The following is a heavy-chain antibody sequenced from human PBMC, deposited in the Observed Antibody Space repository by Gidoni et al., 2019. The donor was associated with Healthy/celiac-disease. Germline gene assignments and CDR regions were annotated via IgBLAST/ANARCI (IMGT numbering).Heavy chain of an antibody. J-gene: IGHJ4*02. CDR3: AREESRYYDFWSGYLDIRNENFDY. Sequence: EVQLVESGGGLVQPGGSLRLSCAASGFTFSSYWMSWVRQAPGKGLEWVANIKQDGSEKYYVDSVKGRFTISRDNAKNSLYLQMNSLRAEDTAVYYCAREESRYYDFWSGYLDIRNENFDYWGQGTLVTVSS. D-gene: IGHD3-3*01. CDR2: IKQDGSEK. V-gene: IGHV3-7*01. CDR1: GFTFSSYW.